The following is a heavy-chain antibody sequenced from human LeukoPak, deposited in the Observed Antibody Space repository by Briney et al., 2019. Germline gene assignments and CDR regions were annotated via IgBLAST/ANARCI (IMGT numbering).Heavy chain of an antibody. CDR3: ARPIRGVRYFDWLRAFDI. CDR2: INHSGST. D-gene: IGHD3-9*01. V-gene: IGHV4-34*01. Sequence: SETLSLTCAVYGGSFSGYYWSWIRQPPGKGLEWIGEINHSGSTNHNPSLKSRVTISVDTSKNQFSLKLSSVTAADTAVYYCARPIRGVRYFDWLRAFDIWGQGTMVTVSS. J-gene: IGHJ3*02. CDR1: GGSFSGYY.